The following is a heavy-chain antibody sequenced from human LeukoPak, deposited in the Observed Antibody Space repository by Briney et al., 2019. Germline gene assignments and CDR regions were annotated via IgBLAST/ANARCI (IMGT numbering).Heavy chain of an antibody. J-gene: IGHJ4*02. Sequence: ASVKVSCKASGYTFTTYAVSWARQAPGQGLEWMGWISGYDGNTNYAQKLRGRVTMTTDTSTSTAYMDLRSLRSDDTALYCCARTVTTSSYYFDYWGQGTLVTVSS. CDR3: ARTVTTSSYYFDY. CDR2: ISGYDGNT. CDR1: GYTFTTYA. V-gene: IGHV1-18*01. D-gene: IGHD4-17*01.